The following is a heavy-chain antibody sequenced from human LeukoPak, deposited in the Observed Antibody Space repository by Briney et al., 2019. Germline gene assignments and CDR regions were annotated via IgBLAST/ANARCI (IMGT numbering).Heavy chain of an antibody. Sequence: GGSLRLSCAASGFTSSRHAMHWVRQAPGKGLEWVAVISYDGSNKYYADSVKGRFTVSRDNSKNTLYLQMNSLRAEDTAVYYCARDEGWLRDFDYWGQGTLVTVSP. CDR1: GFTSSRHA. J-gene: IGHJ4*02. V-gene: IGHV3-30*04. CDR2: ISYDGSNK. D-gene: IGHD5-12*01. CDR3: ARDEGWLRDFDY.